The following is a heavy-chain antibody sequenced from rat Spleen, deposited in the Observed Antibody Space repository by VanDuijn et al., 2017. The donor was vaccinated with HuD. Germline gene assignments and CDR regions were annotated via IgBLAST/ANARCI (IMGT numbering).Heavy chain of an antibody. V-gene: IGHV5S13*01. J-gene: IGHJ2*01. Sequence: EVQLVESGGGLAQPGRSLKFSCVASGFTFSNFGMAWVRQGPTKGLEWVATINTSGGNTYYRDSVKGRFTISRDNAKSSLYLKMNSLKSWDKATYYCERKSRSPFDYGGQGVMVTVSS. CDR3: ERKSRSPFDY. CDR2: INTSGGNT. CDR1: GFTFSNFG.